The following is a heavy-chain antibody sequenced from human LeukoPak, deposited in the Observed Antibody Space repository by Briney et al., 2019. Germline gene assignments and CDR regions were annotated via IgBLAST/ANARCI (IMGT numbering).Heavy chain of an antibody. J-gene: IGHJ1*01. CDR3: AKGIVVVVAATPEYFQH. CDR2: LSGSGGST. CDR1: GFTFSSYA. V-gene: IGHV3-23*01. Sequence: GGNLRLSCAASGFTFSSYAMSWVRQAPGKGLEGVSDLSGSGGSTYYTDSVKGRFTISSDNSKNTLYLQMSSLRAEDTAVYYCAKGIVVVVAATPEYFQHWGQGTLVTVSS. D-gene: IGHD2-15*01.